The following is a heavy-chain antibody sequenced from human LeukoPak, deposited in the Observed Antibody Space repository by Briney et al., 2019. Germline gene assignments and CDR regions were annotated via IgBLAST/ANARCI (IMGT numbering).Heavy chain of an antibody. J-gene: IGHJ3*02. CDR1: GGSISSFY. CDR2: ITSSGST. CDR3: ARRPAAVSGGAFDI. Sequence: SETLSLTCTVSGGSISSFYWNWIRQPPGKGLQWIGYITSSGSTNYNPSLKSRVTISVDTSKNQFSLKLSSVTAADTAVYYRARRPAAVSGGAFDIWGQGTMVPVSS. V-gene: IGHV4-59*08. D-gene: IGHD6-19*01.